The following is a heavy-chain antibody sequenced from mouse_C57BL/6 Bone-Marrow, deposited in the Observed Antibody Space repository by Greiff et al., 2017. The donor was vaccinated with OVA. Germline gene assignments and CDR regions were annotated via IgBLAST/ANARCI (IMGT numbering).Heavy chain of an antibody. Sequence: EVMLVESGGGLVKPGGSLKLSCAASGFTFSSYAMSWVRQTPEKRLEWVATISDGGSYTYYPDNVKGRFTISRDNAKNNLYLQMSHLKSEDTAMYYYATVWDDGYQDYGGQGTTLTVSS. CDR1: GFTFSSYA. V-gene: IGHV5-4*03. CDR3: ATVWDDGYQDY. CDR2: ISDGGSYT. J-gene: IGHJ2*01. D-gene: IGHD2-3*01.